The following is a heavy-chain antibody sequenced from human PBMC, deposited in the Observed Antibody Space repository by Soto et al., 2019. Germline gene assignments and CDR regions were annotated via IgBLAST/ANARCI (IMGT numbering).Heavy chain of an antibody. CDR2: IYYSGNT. Sequence: QVQLQESGPGLVKPSETLSLTCTVSGGSISSYYWSWIRQPPGKGLEWIGYIYYSGNTNYNPSLKSRVTIPVGTSNNQFSLRLSSVTAADTAVYYCARCYGQGFDYWGQGTLVTVSS. J-gene: IGHJ4*02. CDR3: ARCYGQGFDY. V-gene: IGHV4-59*08. D-gene: IGHD2-15*01. CDR1: GGSISSYY.